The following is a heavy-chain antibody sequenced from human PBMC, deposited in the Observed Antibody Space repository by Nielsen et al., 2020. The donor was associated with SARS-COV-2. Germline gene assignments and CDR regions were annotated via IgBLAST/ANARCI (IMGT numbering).Heavy chain of an antibody. J-gene: IGHJ2*01. D-gene: IGHD2-2*01. Sequence: SETLSLTCAVSGGSISSSNWWSWVRQPPGKGLEWIGSIYYSGSTNYNPSLKSRVTISVDKSKNQFSLKLSSVTAADTAVYYCARRRMGLSSDLWGRGTLVTVSS. CDR1: GGSISSSNW. CDR2: IYYSGST. CDR3: ARRRMGLSSDL. V-gene: IGHV4-4*02.